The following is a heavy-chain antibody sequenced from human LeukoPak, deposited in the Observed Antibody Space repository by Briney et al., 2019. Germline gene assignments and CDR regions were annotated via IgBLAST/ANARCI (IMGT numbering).Heavy chain of an antibody. CDR2: ISSSGSTI. CDR3: AREIGVGATTSWDY. V-gene: IGHV3-11*01. CDR1: GFTFSDYY. D-gene: IGHD1-26*01. Sequence: GGSLRLSCATSGFTFSDYYMSWIRQAPGKGLEWVSYISSSGSTIYYADSVKGRFTISRDNAKNSLYLQMNSLRAEDTAVYYCAREIGVGATTSWDYWGQGTLVTVSS. J-gene: IGHJ4*02.